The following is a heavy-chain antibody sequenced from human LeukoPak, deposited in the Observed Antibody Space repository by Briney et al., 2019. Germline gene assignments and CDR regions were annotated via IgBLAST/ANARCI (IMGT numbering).Heavy chain of an antibody. V-gene: IGHV3-30-3*01. CDR2: ISYDGSNK. CDR1: GFTFSSYA. CDR3: ARDRTSIVVVPAARASYYYYGMDV. D-gene: IGHD2-2*01. Sequence: PGGSLRLSCAASGFTFSSYAMHLVRQAPGKGLEGVGVISYDGSNKYYADSVKGRFTISRDNSKNTLYLQMNSLRAEDTAVYYCARDRTSIVVVPAARASYYYYGMDVWGQGTTVTVSS. J-gene: IGHJ6*02.